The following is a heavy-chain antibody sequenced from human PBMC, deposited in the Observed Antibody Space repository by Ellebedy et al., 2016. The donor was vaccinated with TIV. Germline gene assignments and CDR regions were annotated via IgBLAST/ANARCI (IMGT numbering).Heavy chain of an antibody. V-gene: IGHV3-23*01. D-gene: IGHD7-27*01. CDR2: ISDGGDGT. Sequence: GESLKISXAASGFNFNRYVMSWVRQAPGKGLEWVSTISDGGDGTYYADSVKGRFTISRDNSKNTLSLQMDSLRAGDTAEYYCAKLPNWGENFDYWGQGILVTVPS. J-gene: IGHJ4*02. CDR1: GFNFNRYV. CDR3: AKLPNWGENFDY.